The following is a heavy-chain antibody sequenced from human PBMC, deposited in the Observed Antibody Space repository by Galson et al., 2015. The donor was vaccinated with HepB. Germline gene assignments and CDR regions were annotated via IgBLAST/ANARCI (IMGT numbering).Heavy chain of an antibody. CDR3: ARGGVGYCSGGSCPLNWFDP. J-gene: IGHJ5*02. V-gene: IGHV1-18*01. Sequence: SVKVSCKASGYTFTNYGITWVRQPPGQGLEWMGWISAYNGNTNYAQKVQGRVTMTTDTSTSTAYMELRSLRSDDTAVYYCARGGVGYCSGGSCPLNWFDPWGQGTLVTVSS. D-gene: IGHD2-15*01. CDR2: ISAYNGNT. CDR1: GYTFTNYG.